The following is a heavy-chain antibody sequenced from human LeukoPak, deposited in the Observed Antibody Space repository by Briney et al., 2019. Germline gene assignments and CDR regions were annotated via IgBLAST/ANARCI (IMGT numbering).Heavy chain of an antibody. CDR1: GDTISSSSYY. CDR3: ARVSSFFRLRYFDWSDNHFDY. D-gene: IGHD3-9*01. Sequence: SETLSLTCTVSGDTISSSSYYWGWIRQPPGQGLEWIGSIYYSGSTYYNPSLKSRVNISVDTSKNQFSLKLSSVTAADTAVYYCARVSSFFRLRYFDWSDNHFDYWGQGTLVTVSS. J-gene: IGHJ4*02. CDR2: IYYSGST. V-gene: IGHV4-39*07.